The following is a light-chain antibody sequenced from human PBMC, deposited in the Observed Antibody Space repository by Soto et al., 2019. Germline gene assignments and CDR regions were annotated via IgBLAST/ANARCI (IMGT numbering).Light chain of an antibody. V-gene: IGLV1-47*01. CDR3: AAWDDSLSGPL. J-gene: IGLJ2*01. CDR2: RND. CDR1: SSNIGINY. Sequence: QSVLTQPPSASGTPGQRATISCSGGSSNIGINYLYGYKQFPGTAPKLLIYRNDERPSGVPDRFSGSKSGTSASLAISGLRSEDEADYFCAAWDDSLSGPLFGGGTKVTVL.